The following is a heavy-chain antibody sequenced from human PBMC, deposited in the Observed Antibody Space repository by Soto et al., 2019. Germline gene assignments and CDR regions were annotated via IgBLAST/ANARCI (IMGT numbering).Heavy chain of an antibody. CDR2: IKSKTDGGTT. Sequence: EVQLVESGGGLVKPGGSLRLSCAASGFTFSNAWMNWVRQAPGMGLEWVGRIKSKTDGGTTDYAAPVKGRFSISRDDSRNTLYLQMNSLKTEDTAVYYCTTGGGGYSSSSIDYWGQGTLVTVSS. J-gene: IGHJ4*02. CDR3: TTGGGGYSSSSIDY. D-gene: IGHD6-6*01. CDR1: GFTFSNAW. V-gene: IGHV3-15*07.